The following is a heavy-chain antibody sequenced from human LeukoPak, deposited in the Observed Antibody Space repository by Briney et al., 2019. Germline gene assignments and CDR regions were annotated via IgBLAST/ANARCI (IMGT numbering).Heavy chain of an antibody. CDR3: ARLNRGYSRAEYYFDY. CDR2: IYYSGST. D-gene: IGHD5-18*01. Sequence: SETLSLTCTVSGGSISSYYWSWIRQPPGKGLEWIGYIYYSGSTNYNPSLKGRVTISVDTSKNQFSLKLSSVTAADTAVYYCARLNRGYSRAEYYFDYWGQGTLVTVSS. V-gene: IGHV4-59*12. CDR1: GGSISSYY. J-gene: IGHJ4*02.